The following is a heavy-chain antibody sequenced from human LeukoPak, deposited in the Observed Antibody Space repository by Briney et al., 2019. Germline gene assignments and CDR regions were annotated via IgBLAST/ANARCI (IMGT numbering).Heavy chain of an antibody. CDR2: IYYSGST. CDR1: VGSISSYY. Sequence: SETLSLSCTVSVGSISSYYWSWIRQPPVKGLEWIGYIYYSGSTNYNPSLKSRVTISVDTSKNQFSLKLSSVTAADTAVYYCARTVERRYYYYYMDVWGKGTTVTVSS. V-gene: IGHV4-59*01. J-gene: IGHJ6*03. CDR3: ARTVERRYYYYYMDV. D-gene: IGHD1-1*01.